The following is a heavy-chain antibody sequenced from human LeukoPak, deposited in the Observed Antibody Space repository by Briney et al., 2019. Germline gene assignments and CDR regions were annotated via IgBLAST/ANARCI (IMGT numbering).Heavy chain of an antibody. Sequence: ASVKVSCKASGYTFTDYYIHWVRQAPGQGLEWMGWINLNSGGTNYARNFQGRVTMTRDTSIITAYMELSGLRSDDTAVYYCARGDEISNYYYVSENYRFDYWGQGTLVTVSS. CDR2: INLNSGGT. J-gene: IGHJ4*02. CDR3: ARGDEISNYYYVSENYRFDY. V-gene: IGHV1-2*02. D-gene: IGHD3-10*01. CDR1: GYTFTDYY.